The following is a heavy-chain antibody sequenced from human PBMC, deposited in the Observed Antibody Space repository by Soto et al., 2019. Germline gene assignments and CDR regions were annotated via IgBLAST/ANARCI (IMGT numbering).Heavy chain of an antibody. J-gene: IGHJ6*02. D-gene: IGHD3-3*01. CDR2: IIPIFGTA. CDR1: GGTFSSYA. V-gene: IGHV1-69*13. Sequence: ASVKVSCKASGGTFSSYAISWVRQAPGQGLEWMGGIIPIFGTAIYAQKFQGRVTITADESTSTAYMELGSLRSEDTAVYYCARGRVTIFGVVPRPYYYGMDVWGQGTTVTVSS. CDR3: ARGRVTIFGVVPRPYYYGMDV.